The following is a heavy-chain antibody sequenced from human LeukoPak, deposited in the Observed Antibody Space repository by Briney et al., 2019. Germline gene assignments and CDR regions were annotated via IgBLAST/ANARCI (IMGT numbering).Heavy chain of an antibody. Sequence: ASVKVSCKASGGTFSSYAISWVRQAPGQGLEWMGGIIPIFGTANYAQKFQGRVTITADESTSTAYMELSSLRSEDTAVYYCARGHIVVVTAGPGYYYMDVWGKGTTVTISS. CDR1: GGTFSSYA. V-gene: IGHV1-69*13. D-gene: IGHD2-21*02. CDR3: ARGHIVVVTAGPGYYYMDV. J-gene: IGHJ6*03. CDR2: IIPIFGTA.